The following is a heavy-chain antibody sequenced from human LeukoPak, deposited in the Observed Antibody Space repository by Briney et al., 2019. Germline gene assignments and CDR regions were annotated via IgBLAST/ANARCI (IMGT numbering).Heavy chain of an antibody. V-gene: IGHV1-8*01. D-gene: IGHD2-2*01. CDR1: GYTFTSYD. Sequence: ASVKVSCKASGYTFTSYDINWVRQATGQGLELMGWMNPNSGKTVYAQQFQGRVTMTRNPSISTAYMELGSLRSEDTAVYYCAREVRCSSTSCYDYYYYYMDVWGKGTTVTVSS. CDR3: AREVRCSSTSCYDYYYYYMDV. CDR2: MNPNSGKT. J-gene: IGHJ6*03.